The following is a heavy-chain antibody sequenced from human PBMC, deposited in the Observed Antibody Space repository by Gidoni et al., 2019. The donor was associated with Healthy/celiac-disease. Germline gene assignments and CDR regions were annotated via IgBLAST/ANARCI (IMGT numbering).Heavy chain of an antibody. CDR1: GFTFSRYE. Sequence: EVQLVESGGGLVQPGGSLRRSCAASGFTFSRYEMNWVSQAPGKGVEGVSYSSSRGSTIYYADAVKGRVTNSRDNAKNSLYLQMNSLRAEDTAVYYCARAGATGVTAFDIWGQGTMVTVSS. CDR2: SSSRGSTI. V-gene: IGHV3-48*03. CDR3: ARAGATGVTAFDI. J-gene: IGHJ3*02. D-gene: IGHD7-27*01.